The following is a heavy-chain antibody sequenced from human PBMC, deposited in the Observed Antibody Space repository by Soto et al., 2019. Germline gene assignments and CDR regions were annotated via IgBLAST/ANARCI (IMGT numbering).Heavy chain of an antibody. J-gene: IGHJ4*02. CDR3: AIEDFYGSGSYGY. D-gene: IGHD3-10*01. Sequence: QVQLLQSGAEVKKPGASVKVSCKASGYTFPSYNINWVRQATGQGPEWMGWMNPNSGNTGYAQKFQGRVTMTRDSSISTAYMELSSLRSEDTAVYYCAIEDFYGSGSYGYWGQGTLVTVSS. V-gene: IGHV1-8*01. CDR2: MNPNSGNT. CDR1: GYTFPSYN.